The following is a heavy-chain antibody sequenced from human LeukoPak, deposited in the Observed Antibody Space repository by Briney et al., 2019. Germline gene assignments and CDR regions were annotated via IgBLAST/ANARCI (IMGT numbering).Heavy chain of an antibody. V-gene: IGHV4-4*02. CDR3: ASEYYYDTSGYYSLAS. CDR1: GGSISSSNW. Sequence: SGTLSLTCAVSGGSISSSNWWSWVRQPPGKGLEWIGEIYHSGSTNYNPSLKSRVTISVDKSKNQFSLKLSSVTAADTAVYYCASEYYYDTSGYYSLASWGQGHLVTVSS. J-gene: IGHJ4*02. CDR2: IYHSGST. D-gene: IGHD3-22*01.